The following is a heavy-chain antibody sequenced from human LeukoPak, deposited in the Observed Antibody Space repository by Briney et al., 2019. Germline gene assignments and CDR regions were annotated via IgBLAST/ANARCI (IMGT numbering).Heavy chain of an antibody. J-gene: IGHJ4*02. CDR2: ISSSGGTA. Sequence: GGSLRLSCAASEITFSSYTMSWVRQAPGKGLEWVSGISSSGGTAYYADSVKGRFTISRDNSKNTLCLQMNSLRAEDTAVYYCARAHGGLVPTIAFDYWGQGTLVTVSS. CDR3: ARAHGGLVPTIAFDY. V-gene: IGHV3-23*01. CDR1: EITFSSYT. D-gene: IGHD5-12*01.